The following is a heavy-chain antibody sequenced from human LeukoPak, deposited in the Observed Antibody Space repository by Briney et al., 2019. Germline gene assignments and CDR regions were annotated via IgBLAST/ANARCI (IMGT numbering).Heavy chain of an antibody. D-gene: IGHD3-22*01. CDR1: RGSISNYY. J-gene: IGHJ4*02. Sequence: SETLSLTCTVSRGSISNYYWSWIRQPQGKGLEWIGNIYYTGSTNYNPSLKSRVTISVDTSKNQFSLKLSSVTAADTAVYYCARDHSSGYYIYDYWGQGTLVTVSS. CDR2: IYYTGST. V-gene: IGHV4-59*01. CDR3: ARDHSSGYYIYDY.